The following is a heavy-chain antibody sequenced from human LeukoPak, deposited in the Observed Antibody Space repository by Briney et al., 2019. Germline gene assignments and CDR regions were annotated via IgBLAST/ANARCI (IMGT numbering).Heavy chain of an antibody. D-gene: IGHD1-7*01. J-gene: IGHJ6*03. CDR3: ARGNWNYVNYQYFMDV. V-gene: IGHV3-21*04. CDR2: ISSSSSYI. Sequence: GGTLRLSCAASGFTFNIFGMSWVRQAPGKGLEWVSSISSSSSYIYYADSVKGRFTISRDNAKNSLYLQMNSLKTEDTAVYYCARGNWNYVNYQYFMDVWGKGTTVTVSS. CDR1: GFTFNIFG.